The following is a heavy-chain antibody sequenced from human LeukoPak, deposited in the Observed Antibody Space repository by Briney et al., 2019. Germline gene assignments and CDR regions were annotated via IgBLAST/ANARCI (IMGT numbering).Heavy chain of an antibody. CDR3: AKDLGDSGPTPDSDY. V-gene: IGHV3-30-3*01. D-gene: IGHD1-26*01. CDR2: ISYDGSNK. CDR1: GFTFSSYA. Sequence: GGSLRLSCAASGFTFSSYAMHWVRQAPGKGLEWVAVISYDGSNKYYADSVKGRFTISRDNSKNTLYLQMNSLRAEDTSVYYCAKDLGDSGPTPDSDYWGQGTLVTVSS. J-gene: IGHJ4*02.